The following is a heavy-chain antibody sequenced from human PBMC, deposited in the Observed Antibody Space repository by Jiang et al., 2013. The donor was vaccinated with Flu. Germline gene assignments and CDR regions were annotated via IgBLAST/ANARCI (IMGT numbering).Heavy chain of an antibody. J-gene: IGHJ6*02. V-gene: IGHV5-51*01. CDR2: IYPDDSDT. D-gene: IGHD5-12*01. CDR3: VRYGGYDRIPFGDV. Sequence: GAEVKKPGDSLKISCKVSGYSFTSYWIGWVRQMPGKGLEWMGNIYPDDSDTRYSPSLQGQVTISVDKSSSTAYLQWGSLKASDTAMYYCVRYGGYDRIPFGDVWGQGTTVTVSS. CDR1: GYSFTSYW.